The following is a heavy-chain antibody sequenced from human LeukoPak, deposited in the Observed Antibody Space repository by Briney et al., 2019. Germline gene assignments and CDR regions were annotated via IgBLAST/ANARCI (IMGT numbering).Heavy chain of an antibody. D-gene: IGHD3-9*01. V-gene: IGHV4-39*07. CDR3: ARVRYYDILTGYTIWAYYFDY. CDR2: IYYSGST. J-gene: IGHJ4*02. CDR1: GGSISSSSYY. Sequence: SETLSLTCTVSGGSISSSSYYWGWIRQPPGKGLEWIGSIYYSGSTYYNPSLKSRVTISVDTSKNQFSLKLSSVTAPDTAVYYCARVRYYDILTGYTIWAYYFDYWGQGTLVTVSS.